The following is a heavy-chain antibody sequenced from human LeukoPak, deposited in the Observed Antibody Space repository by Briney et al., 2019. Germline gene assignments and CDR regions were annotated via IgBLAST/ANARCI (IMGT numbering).Heavy chain of an antibody. CDR1: GYTFTSYG. CDR2: ISAYNGNT. Sequence: SVKVSCKASGYTFTSYGISWVRQAPGQGLEWMGWISAYNGNTNYAQKLQGRVTMTTDTSTSTAYMELRSLRSDDTAVYYCANYDILTGYSDYWGQGTLVTASA. V-gene: IGHV1-18*01. CDR3: ANYDILTGYSDY. D-gene: IGHD3-9*01. J-gene: IGHJ4*02.